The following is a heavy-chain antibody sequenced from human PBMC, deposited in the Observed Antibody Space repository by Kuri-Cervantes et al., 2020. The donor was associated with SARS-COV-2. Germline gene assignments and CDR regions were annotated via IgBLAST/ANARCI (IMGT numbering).Heavy chain of an antibody. V-gene: IGHV1-46*01. CDR1: GYTFTSYY. CDR2: INPSGGST. Sequence: ASVKVSCKASGYTFTSYYMHWVRQAPGQGLEWMGIINPSGGSTSYAQKFQGRVTMTRDTSTSTVYMELSSLRSEDTAVYYCARERGSWYVPLRTYYYYYMDVWGKGTTVTVSS. D-gene: IGHD6-13*01. J-gene: IGHJ6*03. CDR3: ARERGSWYVPLRTYYYYYMDV.